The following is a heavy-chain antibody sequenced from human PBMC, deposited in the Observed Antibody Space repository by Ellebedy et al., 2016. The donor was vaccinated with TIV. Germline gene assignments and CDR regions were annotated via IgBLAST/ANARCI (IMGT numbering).Heavy chain of an antibody. CDR2: IVGSGGTT. D-gene: IGHD3-9*01. V-gene: IGHV3-23*01. J-gene: IGHJ4*02. CDR1: GFTFSSYA. Sequence: PGGSLRLSCAASGFTFSSYAMSWVRQAPGKGLEWVSAIVGSGGTTYYADSVKGRFTVSRDNSKNTLYLQMNSLRAEDTAVYYCAKYLTGWKVDYWGQGTLVTVSS. CDR3: AKYLTGWKVDY.